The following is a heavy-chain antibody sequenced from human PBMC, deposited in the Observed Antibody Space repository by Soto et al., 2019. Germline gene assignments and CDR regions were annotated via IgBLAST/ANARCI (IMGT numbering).Heavy chain of an antibody. V-gene: IGHV3-11*06. CDR1: GRTFSDYY. Sequence: GGSLRLSCAASGRTFSDYYMSWIRQAPGKRLEWVSYISSRSSYRNYADSVKGRFTISRDNAKNSMYLQMNGLRAEDTAVYYCASPRAATSAFDIWGQGTMVTVS. CDR2: ISSRSSYR. CDR3: ASPRAATSAFDI. D-gene: IGHD2-15*01. J-gene: IGHJ3*02.